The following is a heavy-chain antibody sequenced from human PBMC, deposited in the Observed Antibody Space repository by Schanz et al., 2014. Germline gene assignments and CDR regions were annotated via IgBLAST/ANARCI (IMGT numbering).Heavy chain of an antibody. CDR3: AKGLMVRGVLWDY. V-gene: IGHV3-11*01. J-gene: IGHJ4*02. Sequence: QVQLVESGGGLVKPGGSLRLSCAASGFIFNDYYMNWIRQAPGKGLEWLSYISRDGTTSYYADSVKGRFTISRDNSKNTLSLQMNSLRAEDTAVYYCAKGLMVRGVLWDYWGQGTLVTVSS. CDR2: ISRDGTTS. D-gene: IGHD3-10*01. CDR1: GFIFNDYY.